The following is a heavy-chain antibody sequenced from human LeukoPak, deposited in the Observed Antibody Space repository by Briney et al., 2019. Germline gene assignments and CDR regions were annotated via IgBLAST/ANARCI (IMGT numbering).Heavy chain of an antibody. V-gene: IGHV1-18*01. J-gene: IGHJ4*02. CDR1: GYAFTTYN. CDR3: ARPHSLGGSFYMFDY. Sequence: ASVKVSCKTSGYAFTTYNIAWVRQAPGQGLEWIGWVSTYNGNTDYAQTVQGRVSMTTDASTNTAYMDLRSLRPDDTAVYYCARPHSLGGSFYMFDYWGQGTLITVSS. D-gene: IGHD1-26*01. CDR2: VSTYNGNT.